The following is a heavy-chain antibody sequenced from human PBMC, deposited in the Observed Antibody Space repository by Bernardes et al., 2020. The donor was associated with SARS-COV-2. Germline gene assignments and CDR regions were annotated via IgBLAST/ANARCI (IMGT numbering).Heavy chain of an antibody. CDR3: ARDQWRPDYYYGLDV. V-gene: IGHV3-23*01. D-gene: IGHD6-19*01. J-gene: IGHJ6*02. CDR2: ITGNGDIT. Sequence: GGSLRLSCTASGFKFSSYTMSWVRQAPGRGLEWVSVITGNGDITYYADSVKGRFTISRDNSKNTLYLQMNSLRAEDTAVYYCARDQWRPDYYYGLDVWGQGTKVTVS. CDR1: GFKFSSYT.